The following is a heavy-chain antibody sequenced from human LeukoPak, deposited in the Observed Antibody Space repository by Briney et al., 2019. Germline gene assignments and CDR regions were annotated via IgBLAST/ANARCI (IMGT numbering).Heavy chain of an antibody. J-gene: IGHJ6*02. Sequence: GASVKASCKASGYTFTSYAMNWVRQAPGQGLEWMGWINTNTGNPTYAQGFTGRFVFSLDTSVSTAYLQISSLKAEDTAVYYCARDLSSYDFWSGYYTVYYYYGMDVWGQGTTVTVSS. CDR1: GYTFTSYA. CDR3: ARDLSSYDFWSGYYTVYYYYGMDV. V-gene: IGHV7-4-1*02. D-gene: IGHD3-3*01. CDR2: INTNTGNP.